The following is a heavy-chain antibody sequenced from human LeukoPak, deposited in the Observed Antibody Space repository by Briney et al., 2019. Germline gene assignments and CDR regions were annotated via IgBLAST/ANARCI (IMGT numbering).Heavy chain of an antibody. V-gene: IGHV3-33*01. CDR3: ARGAGSFDAFDI. CDR2: IWYDGSNK. CDR1: GFTFSSYG. D-gene: IGHD3-10*01. Sequence: GRSLRLSCAASGFTFSSYGMHWVRQAPGKGLEWVAAIWYDGSNKYYADSVKGRFTISRDNYKNTLYLQMNSLRAEDTAVYYCARGAGSFDAFDIWGQGTMVTVSS. J-gene: IGHJ3*02.